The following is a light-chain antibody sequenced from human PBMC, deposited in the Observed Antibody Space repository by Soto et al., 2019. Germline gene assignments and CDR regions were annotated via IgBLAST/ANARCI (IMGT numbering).Light chain of an antibody. CDR1: QSISSW. CDR2: DAS. CDR3: HQYGSSPQK. V-gene: IGKV1-5*01. J-gene: IGKJ1*01. Sequence: DSQMTQCPCTMAASVGDRFTITCRASQSISSWLAWYQQKPGKAPKLLIYDASSLESGVPSRFSGSGSGTAFTLTISRLEPEDFAVYYCHQYGSSPQKFGQGTKVDIK.